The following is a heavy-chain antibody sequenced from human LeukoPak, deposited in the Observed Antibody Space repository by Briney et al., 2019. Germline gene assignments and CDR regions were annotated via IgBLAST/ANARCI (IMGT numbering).Heavy chain of an antibody. CDR3: AKDATASPYFHWFDN. CDR1: GFTFSSYA. J-gene: IGHJ4*02. Sequence: GGSLRLSRAASGFTFSSYAMNWVRQAPGKGLEWVAGISSGDRTFHAESVKGRLTISRDKSKDTLYLQMNSLRAEDTAVYYCAKDATASPYFHWFDNWGQGTQVIVSS. D-gene: IGHD3-9*01. V-gene: IGHV3-23*01. CDR2: ISSGDRT.